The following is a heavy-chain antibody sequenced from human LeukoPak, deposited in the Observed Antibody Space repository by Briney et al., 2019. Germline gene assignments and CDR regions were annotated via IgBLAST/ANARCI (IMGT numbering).Heavy chain of an antibody. V-gene: IGHV7-4-1*02. CDR3: ARVGSYYESSGYVV. CDR1: GYTFTIYA. Sequence: ASVKVSCKASGYTFTIYAMNLVRQAPGQALEWMGWINPNTGTPTHAQGFTGRLVFSLDTSVSTAYLQISSLRAEDTAVYYCARVGSYYESSGYVVWGQGTLVTVSS. J-gene: IGHJ4*02. D-gene: IGHD3-22*01. CDR2: INPNTGTP.